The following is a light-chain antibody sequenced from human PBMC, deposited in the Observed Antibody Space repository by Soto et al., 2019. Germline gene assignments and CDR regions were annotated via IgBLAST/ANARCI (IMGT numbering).Light chain of an antibody. Sequence: ETVMTQSPATLSVSPGESATLSCRASQSVGSNLAWYQQKPGQAPSLLIYAASTRATGIPARFSGSGCGTEFTLPISSLQSEDFAVYYCQQYKNWPPVTFGGGTKVEIK. V-gene: IGKV3-15*01. J-gene: IGKJ4*01. CDR1: QSVGSN. CDR2: AAS. CDR3: QQYKNWPPVT.